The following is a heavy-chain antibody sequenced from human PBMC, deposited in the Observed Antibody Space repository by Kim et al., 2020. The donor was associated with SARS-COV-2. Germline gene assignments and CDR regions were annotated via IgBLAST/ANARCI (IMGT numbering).Heavy chain of an antibody. J-gene: IGHJ6*02. V-gene: IGHV3-7*01. CDR2: IKHDGSEK. Sequence: GGSLRLSCAASAFTFSSYWMSWVRQAPGKGLEWVANIKHDGSEKYYVDSVKGRFTIFRDNAKTSLYLQMNRLRAEDTAVYYCARHWPTVLPAAYGMDVWGLGTTVTVSS. CDR3: ARHWPTVLPAAYGMDV. CDR1: AFTFSSYW. D-gene: IGHD2-2*01.